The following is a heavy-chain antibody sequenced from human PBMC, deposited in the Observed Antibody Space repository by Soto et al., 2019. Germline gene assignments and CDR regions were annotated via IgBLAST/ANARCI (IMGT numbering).Heavy chain of an antibody. Sequence: ASVKVSCKASGYTFTGYYMHWVRQAPGQGLEWMGWINPNSGGTNYAQKFQGRVTMTRDTSISTAYMELSRLRSDDTAEYYCARGAYRTTGTTDLDYWGQGTRVTVSP. CDR2: INPNSGGT. J-gene: IGHJ4*02. D-gene: IGHD4-17*01. CDR3: ARGAYRTTGTTDLDY. CDR1: GYTFTGYY. V-gene: IGHV1-2*02.